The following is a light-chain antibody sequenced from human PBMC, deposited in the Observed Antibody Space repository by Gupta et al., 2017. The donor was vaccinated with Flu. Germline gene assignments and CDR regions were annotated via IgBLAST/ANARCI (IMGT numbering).Light chain of an antibody. CDR3: QKSYTPPWT. V-gene: IGKV4-1*01. CDR1: DGVLYSSSSRNY. J-gene: IGKJ1*01. CDR2: WAS. Sequence: DIVITQSADSLSVSLGARPTINCKASDGVLYSSSSRNYLAWYQHKPGEPPKPLIYWASTRESGVPDRFSGSGSGTDFTLTISSLQAEDVAVYYCQKSYTPPWTFGQGTKVEIK.